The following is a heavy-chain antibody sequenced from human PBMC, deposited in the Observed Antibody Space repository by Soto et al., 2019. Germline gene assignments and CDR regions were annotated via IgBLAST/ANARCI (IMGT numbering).Heavy chain of an antibody. D-gene: IGHD3-22*01. V-gene: IGHV3-30*18. CDR3: AKEWVYDSSGWSFDY. Sequence: QVQLVESGGGVVQPGRSLRLSCAASGFTFSTSGMHWVRQAPGKGLEWVAVISDDGSKKYYADSVKGRFTISRDNSKNTLYLQMNSLRGGDTVVYYCAKEWVYDSSGWSFDYWGQGTLVTVSS. CDR2: ISDDGSKK. CDR1: GFTFSTSG. J-gene: IGHJ4*02.